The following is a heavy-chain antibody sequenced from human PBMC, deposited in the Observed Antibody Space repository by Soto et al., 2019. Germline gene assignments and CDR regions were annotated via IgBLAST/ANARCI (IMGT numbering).Heavy chain of an antibody. Sequence: PSDTLSLTCAVSGASICTSNWWSWFRQSPGKGLEWIGEIHDSGSTESNPSLTSPVTISIDTSKNQFSLSLRSVTAADTAVYFCVRRGCTSNGDWFDLWGQGILVTVSS. D-gene: IGHD2-8*01. J-gene: IGHJ5*02. CDR3: VRRGCTSNGDWFDL. CDR1: GASICTSNW. CDR2: IHDSGST. V-gene: IGHV4-4*02.